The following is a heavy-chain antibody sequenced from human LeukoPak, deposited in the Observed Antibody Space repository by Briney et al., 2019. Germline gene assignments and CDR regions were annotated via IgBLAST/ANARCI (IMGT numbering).Heavy chain of an antibody. CDR2: INPNSGGT. CDR1: GYTFTGYY. D-gene: IGHD3-3*01. Sequence: ASVKVSCKASGYTFTGYYMYWVRQAPGQGLEWRGWINPNSGGTNYAQKFQGRVTMTRDTSISTAYMELSRLRSDDTAVYYCARSQGGGSGYYMGYYYYYMDVWGKGTTVTVSS. V-gene: IGHV1-2*02. CDR3: ARSQGGGSGYYMGYYYYYMDV. J-gene: IGHJ6*03.